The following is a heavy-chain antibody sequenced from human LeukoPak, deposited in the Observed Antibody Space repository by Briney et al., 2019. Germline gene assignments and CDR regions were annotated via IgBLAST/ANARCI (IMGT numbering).Heavy chain of an antibody. D-gene: IGHD2-21*02. Sequence: PGGSLRLSCAASGFTFSSYGMHWVRQAPGKGLEWVAVMWYDGSNKYYADSVKGRFTISRDNSKNTLYLQMNSLRAGDTAVYYCARAKHLAYCGGDCPRGMDVWGQGTTVTVSS. CDR3: ARAKHLAYCGGDCPRGMDV. CDR2: MWYDGSNK. V-gene: IGHV3-33*01. J-gene: IGHJ6*02. CDR1: GFTFSSYG.